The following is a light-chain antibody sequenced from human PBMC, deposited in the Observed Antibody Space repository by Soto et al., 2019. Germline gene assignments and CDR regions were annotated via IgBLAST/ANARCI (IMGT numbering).Light chain of an antibody. CDR2: AAA. Sequence: DIQMTQSPSSVSASVGDRVTITCRASQSITSWLAWYQQKPGKAPKLLISAAANLQSGVPSRFSGSGSGTDFTLTISSLQPEGFATYYCQQGNSFPISFGQGTRLEIK. CDR1: QSITSW. J-gene: IGKJ5*01. CDR3: QQGNSFPIS. V-gene: IGKV1-12*01.